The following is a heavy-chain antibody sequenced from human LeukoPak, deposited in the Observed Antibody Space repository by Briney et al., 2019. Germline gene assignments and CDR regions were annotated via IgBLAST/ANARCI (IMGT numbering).Heavy chain of an antibody. D-gene: IGHD3-10*01. CDR2: INHSGST. CDR3: ARGVMRGYYGSGSYFGD. CDR1: GGSFSGYY. Sequence: SETLSLTCAVYGGSFSGYYWSWIRQPPGKGLEWIGEINHSGSTNYNPSLKSRVTISVDTSKNQFSLKLSSVTAAGTAVYYCARGVMRGYYGSGSYFGDWGQGTLVTVSS. V-gene: IGHV4-34*01. J-gene: IGHJ4*02.